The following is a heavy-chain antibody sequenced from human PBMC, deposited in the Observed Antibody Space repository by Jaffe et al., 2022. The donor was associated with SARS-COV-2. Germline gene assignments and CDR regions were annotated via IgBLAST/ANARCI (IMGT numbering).Heavy chain of an antibody. V-gene: IGHV3-72*01. J-gene: IGHJ4*02. Sequence: EVQLVESGGGLVQPGGSLRLSCAASGFTFSDHYMDWVRQAPGKGLEWVGRSRNKANSYTTEYAASVKDRFTISRDDSKNSLYLQMNSLKTEDTAVYYCARTARLYSGSYYLFNWGQGTLVTVSS. CDR2: SRNKANSYTT. CDR1: GFTFSDHY. CDR3: ARTARLYSGSYYLFN. D-gene: IGHD1-26*01.